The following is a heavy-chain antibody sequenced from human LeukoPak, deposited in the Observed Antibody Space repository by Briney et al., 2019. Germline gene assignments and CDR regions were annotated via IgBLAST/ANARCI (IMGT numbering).Heavy chain of an antibody. D-gene: IGHD3-10*01. V-gene: IGHV3-48*03. Sequence: PGGSLRLSCAASGFTFSSYEMNWVRQAPGKGLEWVSYISSSGNTKYYADSVKGRFIISRDNAKNSLYLQMNSLRAEDTAVYFCAREGGSGSFYRGYFDYWGQGTLVTVSS. CDR2: ISSSGNTK. CDR3: AREGGSGSFYRGYFDY. CDR1: GFTFSSYE. J-gene: IGHJ4*02.